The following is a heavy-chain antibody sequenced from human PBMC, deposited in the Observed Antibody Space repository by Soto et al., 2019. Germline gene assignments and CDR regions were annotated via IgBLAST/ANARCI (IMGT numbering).Heavy chain of an antibody. Sequence: EVPLVESGGGLVKPGGSLRLSCAASGFTFSLYHMNWVRQAPGKGLEWVSSISGSGRYISSADSLKGRFTTSRDNAKTSLYLQMNNLRAEDTAVYYCARDSDTSGWSRTGYWGQGTLVTVSS. CDR3: ARDSDTSGWSRTGY. CDR1: GFTFSLYH. D-gene: IGHD6-19*01. CDR2: ISGSGRYI. J-gene: IGHJ4*02. V-gene: IGHV3-21*01.